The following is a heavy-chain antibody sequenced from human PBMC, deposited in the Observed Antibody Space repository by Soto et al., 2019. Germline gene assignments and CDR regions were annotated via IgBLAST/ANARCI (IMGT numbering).Heavy chain of an antibody. Sequence: SVKVSCKASGGTFSSYAINWVRQAPGQGLEWMGGIIPIFRTANCARKFQGRVTLTVDESTSTAYMELSSLRSEDTAVYYCAKDKVARRYSSGWFGGGMNVWGQGTTVTVSS. J-gene: IGHJ6*02. D-gene: IGHD6-19*01. V-gene: IGHV1-69*13. CDR1: GGTFSSYA. CDR3: AKDKVARRYSSGWFGGGMNV. CDR2: IIPIFRTA.